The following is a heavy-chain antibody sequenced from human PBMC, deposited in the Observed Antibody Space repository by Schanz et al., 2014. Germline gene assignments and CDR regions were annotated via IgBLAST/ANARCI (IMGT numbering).Heavy chain of an antibody. D-gene: IGHD2-21*01. CDR3: AGICRDDCSGVEA. J-gene: IGHJ4*02. Sequence: QVQLQESGPGLVKPSETLSLTCTVSSASIRTYYWSWIRQPPGKGLEWIGYIYYSGSTYYNPSLKSRVTISVDTSKNQFSLKLSSVTAADTAVYYCAGICRDDCSGVEAWGQGTRVTVSS. CDR1: SASIRTYY. V-gene: IGHV4-59*06. CDR2: IYYSGST.